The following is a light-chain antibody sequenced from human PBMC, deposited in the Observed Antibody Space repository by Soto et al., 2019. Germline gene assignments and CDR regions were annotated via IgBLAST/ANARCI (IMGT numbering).Light chain of an antibody. CDR2: DVS. V-gene: IGLV2-11*01. CDR1: SGDVGGYNF. CDR3: CSYGGSYTWV. Sequence: QSALTQPRSVSGSPGQSVTISCTGASGDVGGYNFVSWYQQHPGKAPTLMIFDVSQRPSGVPDRFSGSKSGNTASLTISGLQAEYEADYYCCSYGGSYTWVFGGGTKLTVL. J-gene: IGLJ3*02.